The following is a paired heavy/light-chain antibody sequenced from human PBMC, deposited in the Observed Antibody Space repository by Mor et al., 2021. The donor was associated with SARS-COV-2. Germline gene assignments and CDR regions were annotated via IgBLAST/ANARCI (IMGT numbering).Heavy chain of an antibody. J-gene: IGHJ3*01. CDR1: GFIFSDHY. D-gene: IGHD5-12*01. CDR2: SGNKANSYIT. Sequence: EVQLVESGGGLVQPGGSLRLSCAASGFIFSDHYIDWVRQAPGKGLEWVGRSGNKANSYITEYATSVKGRFTISRDDSKNSLYLQMNSLKTEDTAVYSCTRGYSGLPVYALDVWGQGTTVTVSS. V-gene: IGHV3-72*01. CDR3: TRGYSGLPVYALDV.
Light chain of an antibody. CDR3: QQYDSSPRT. V-gene: IGKV3-20*01. J-gene: IGKJ1*01. CDR2: GAS. CDR1: QSVSTFH. Sequence: EIVLTQSPGTLSLSPGERATLSCRASQSVSTFHLAWYQQKPGQAPRLLIYGASSRAGGIPDRFSGSGSGTDFTLTISRLEPEDFAVYYCQQYDSSPRTFGQGTKVEIK.